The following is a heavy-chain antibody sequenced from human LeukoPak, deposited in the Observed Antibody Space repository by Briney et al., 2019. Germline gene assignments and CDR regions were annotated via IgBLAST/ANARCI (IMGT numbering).Heavy chain of an antibody. CDR2: ISGSGGTT. Sequence: PGGSLRLSCAASGFTFDDYGMSWVRQAPGKGLEWVSTISGSGGTTNYADSVKGRFTFSRDNSKKMVYLQMNSLRVEDTAVYYCAKDLPDYGDYIEGYWGQGTLVTVSS. D-gene: IGHD4-17*01. CDR3: AKDLPDYGDYIEGY. CDR1: GFTFDDYG. V-gene: IGHV3-23*01. J-gene: IGHJ4*02.